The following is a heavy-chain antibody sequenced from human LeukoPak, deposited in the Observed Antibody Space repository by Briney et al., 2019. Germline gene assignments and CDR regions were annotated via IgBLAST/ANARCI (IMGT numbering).Heavy chain of an antibody. D-gene: IGHD2-2*01. CDR2: MNPNSGNT. CDR1: GYTFTSYD. Sequence: ASVKVSCKASGYTFTSYDINWVRQATGQGLEWMGWMNPNSGNTGYAQKFQGRVTMTRNTSISTAYMELSSLRSEDTAVYYCARVVRYCSSTSCYEDYYYYGMDVWGQGTTVTVSS. J-gene: IGHJ6*02. V-gene: IGHV1-8*01. CDR3: ARVVRYCSSTSCYEDYYYYGMDV.